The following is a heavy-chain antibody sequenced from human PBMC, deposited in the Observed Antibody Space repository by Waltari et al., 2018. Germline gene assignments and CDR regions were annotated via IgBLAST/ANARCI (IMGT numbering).Heavy chain of an antibody. D-gene: IGHD2-15*01. CDR2: IHRSGRT. V-gene: IGHV4-4*01. CDR1: GDSVSNTYW. CDR3: ARDRGRGLYLDS. J-gene: IGHJ4*02. Sequence: QLQLQESGPGLVKPPGTLSLTCSASGDSVSNTYWWSWVRQPPGKGLEWIGQIHRSGRTNYNPSFASRVTLSLDMSSNQIYLTVASATAADTAVYFCARDRGRGLYLDSWGPGTLVTVSP.